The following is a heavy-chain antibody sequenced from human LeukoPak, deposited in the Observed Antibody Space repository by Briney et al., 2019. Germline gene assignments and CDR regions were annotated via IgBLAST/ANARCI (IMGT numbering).Heavy chain of an antibody. J-gene: IGHJ4*02. Sequence: GGSLRLSCAASGFTFSNYTMNWVRQAPGKGLEWVSSITDSSSSRYYADSVKGRFTISRDNAKNSLYLQMNSLRAEDTAVYYCARDFSSGSYYGDYFFDYWGQGTLVTVSS. D-gene: IGHD1-26*01. V-gene: IGHV3-21*01. CDR2: ITDSSSSR. CDR3: ARDFSSGSYYGDYFFDY. CDR1: GFTFSNYT.